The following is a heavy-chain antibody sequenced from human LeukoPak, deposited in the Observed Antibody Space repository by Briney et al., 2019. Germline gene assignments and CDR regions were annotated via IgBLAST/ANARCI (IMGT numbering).Heavy chain of an antibody. D-gene: IGHD6-13*01. CDR1: GFTFSSYW. CDR3: ARDGKSSSWYSSFDY. Sequence: GGSLRLSCAASGFTFSSYWMHWVRQAPGKGLVWVPRINSDGSSTSYADSVKGRFTISRDNAKNTLYLQMNSLRAEDTAVYYCARDGKSSSWYSSFDYWGQGTLVTVSS. CDR2: INSDGSST. J-gene: IGHJ4*02. V-gene: IGHV3-74*01.